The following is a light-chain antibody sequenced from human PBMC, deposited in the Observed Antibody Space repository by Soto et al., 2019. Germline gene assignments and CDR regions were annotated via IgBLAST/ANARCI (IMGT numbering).Light chain of an antibody. CDR3: QQRSRT. V-gene: IGKV3-11*01. J-gene: IGKJ4*01. Sequence: EIVLTQSPATLSLSPGERATLSCRASQSVSRYLAWYQQKPGQAPRLLIYDASNRATGVPPRFSGSGSGTDFTLTITSLEPEDFAVYYCQQRSRTVGGGTRVEIK. CDR1: QSVSRY. CDR2: DAS.